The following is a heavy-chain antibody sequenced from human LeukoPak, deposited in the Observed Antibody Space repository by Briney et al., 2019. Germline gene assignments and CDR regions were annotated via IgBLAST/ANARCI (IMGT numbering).Heavy chain of an antibody. CDR1: GFTFDDYA. D-gene: IGHD3-9*01. V-gene: IGHV3-9*01. J-gene: IGHJ5*02. CDR2: ISWNSGSI. CDR3: AKDGNYILTGLSS. Sequence: PGGSLRLSCAASGFTFDDYAMHWVRQAPGKGLEWVSGISWNSGSIGYADSVKGRFTISRDNAKNSLYLQMNSLRAEDTALYYCAKDGNYILTGLSSWGQGTLVTVSS.